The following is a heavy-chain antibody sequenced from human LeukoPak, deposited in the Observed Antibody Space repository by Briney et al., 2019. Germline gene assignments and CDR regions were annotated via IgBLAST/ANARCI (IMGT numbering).Heavy chain of an antibody. V-gene: IGHV3-11*01. Sequence: GGSLRLSCAASGSTFSDYYMSWIRQAPETGLEWLSYTSPSGGTIYYTDSVKGRFTMSRDNAQNALCLEMNSLRAEDTAVYYCAREKKTEWTTGAFDMWGQGTMVIVSS. CDR2: TSPSGGTI. CDR3: AREKKTEWTTGAFDM. D-gene: IGHD3-3*01. J-gene: IGHJ3*02. CDR1: GSTFSDYY.